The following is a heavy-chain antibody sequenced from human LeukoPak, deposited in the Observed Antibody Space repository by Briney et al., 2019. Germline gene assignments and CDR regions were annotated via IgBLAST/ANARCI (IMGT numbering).Heavy chain of an antibody. CDR2: IWYDGSNK. J-gene: IGHJ4*02. V-gene: IGHV3-33*08. D-gene: IGHD1-26*01. CDR3: ARSWANMYYFDY. CDR1: GFTFSSYA. Sequence: GGSLRLSCSASGFTFSSYAMHWVRQAPGKGLEWVAVIWYDGSNKYYADSVKGRFTISRDNSKNTLYLQMNSLRAEDTAVYYCARSWANMYYFDYWGQGTLVTVSS.